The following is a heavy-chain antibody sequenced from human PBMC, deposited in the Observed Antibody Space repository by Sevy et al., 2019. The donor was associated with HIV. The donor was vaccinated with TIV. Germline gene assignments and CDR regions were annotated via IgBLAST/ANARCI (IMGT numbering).Heavy chain of an antibody. Sequence: QSQTLSLTCAISGDSVSTYSAAWNWIRQSPSRGLEWLGRTYYKSKWYNDYALSVKSRISINPDTPKNQISLQLNSVTPEDTAVYYCARESRWFFFHFDYCGQGTLVTVSS. J-gene: IGHJ4*02. V-gene: IGHV6-1*01. D-gene: IGHD3-10*01. CDR2: TYYKSKWYN. CDR1: GDSVSTYSAA. CDR3: ARESRWFFFHFDY.